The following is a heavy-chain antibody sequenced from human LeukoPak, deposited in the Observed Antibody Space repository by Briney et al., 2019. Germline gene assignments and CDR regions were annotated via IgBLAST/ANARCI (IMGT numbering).Heavy chain of an antibody. CDR1: GFTFSSYS. CDR3: ARVHGTTGTCDY. D-gene: IGHD1-1*01. J-gene: IGHJ4*02. CDR2: ISSSSSYI. V-gene: IGHV3-21*01. Sequence: SGGSLRLSCAASGFTFSSYSMNWVRQAPGKGLEWVSSISSSSSYIYYADSVKGRFTISRDNAKNSLYLQMNSLRAEDTAVYYCARVHGTTGTCDYWGQGTLVTVSS.